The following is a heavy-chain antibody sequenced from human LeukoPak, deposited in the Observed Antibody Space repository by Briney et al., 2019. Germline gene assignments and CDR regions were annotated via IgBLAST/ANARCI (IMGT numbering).Heavy chain of an antibody. V-gene: IGHV3-48*03. Sequence: GGSLRLSCAASGFTFSSYEMNWVRQAPGKGLEWFSYISSSGSTIYYADSVKGRFTISRDNAKNSLYLQMNSLRAEDTAVYYCARVPLFGVVIPFDYWGQGTLVTVSS. CDR2: ISSSGSTI. D-gene: IGHD3-3*01. CDR3: ARVPLFGVVIPFDY. J-gene: IGHJ4*02. CDR1: GFTFSSYE.